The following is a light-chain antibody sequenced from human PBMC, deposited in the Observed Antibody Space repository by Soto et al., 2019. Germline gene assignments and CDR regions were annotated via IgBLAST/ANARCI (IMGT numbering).Light chain of an antibody. J-gene: IGLJ1*01. CDR2: DVT. V-gene: IGLV2-14*03. Sequence: QSALTQPASVSGSPGQSIPVSCTGTSSDVGGYNYVSWYQQHPGKAPRLLIYDVTNRPSGVSNRFSGSKSGNTASLTISGLQAEDEADYYCSSYRRGSTYVFGTGTKLTVL. CDR1: SSDVGGYNY. CDR3: SSYRRGSTYV.